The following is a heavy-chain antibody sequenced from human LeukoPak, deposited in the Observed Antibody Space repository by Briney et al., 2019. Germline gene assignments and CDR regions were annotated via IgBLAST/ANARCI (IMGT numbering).Heavy chain of an antibody. V-gene: IGHV4-34*01. Sequence: SETLSLTCAVYGGSFSGYYWSWIRQPPGKGLEWIGQSNHSGTTNYNPSLKSRVTISVDTSKNQLSLKLSSVTAADTAVYYCARVDTAMSAFDPWGQGTLVTVSS. CDR1: GGSFSGYY. J-gene: IGHJ5*02. CDR3: ARVDTAMSAFDP. CDR2: SNHSGTT. D-gene: IGHD5-18*01.